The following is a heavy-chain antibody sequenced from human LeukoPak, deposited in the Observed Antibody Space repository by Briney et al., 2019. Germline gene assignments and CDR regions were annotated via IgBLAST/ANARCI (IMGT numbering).Heavy chain of an antibody. CDR1: GGTFSSYA. J-gene: IGHJ4*02. CDR2: IIPILGIA. D-gene: IGHD1-26*01. V-gene: IGHV1-69*04. CDR3: ASFPSSWDRFDH. Sequence: SVKVSCKASGGTFSSYAISWVRQAPGQGLEWMGRIIPILGIANYAQKFQGRVTITADKSTSTAYMELSSLRSEDTAVYYCASFPSSWDRFDHWGQGTLVTVSS.